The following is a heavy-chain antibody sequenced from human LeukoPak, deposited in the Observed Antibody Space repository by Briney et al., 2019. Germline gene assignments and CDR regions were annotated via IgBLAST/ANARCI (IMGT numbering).Heavy chain of an antibody. CDR1: GYTFTDYY. CDR3: ARDLVNWFDP. CDR2: INPNSGGT. J-gene: IGHJ5*02. V-gene: IGHV1-2*02. D-gene: IGHD2-8*02. Sequence: ASVKVSCKASGYTFTDYYRHWVRQAPGQGLEWMGWINPNSGGTNYAQKFQGRVTMTRDTSISTAYMELSRLRSDDTAVYYCARDLVNWFDPWGQGTLVTVSS.